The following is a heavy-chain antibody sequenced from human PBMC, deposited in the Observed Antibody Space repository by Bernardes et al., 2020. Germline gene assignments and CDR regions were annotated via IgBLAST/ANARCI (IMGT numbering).Heavy chain of an antibody. Sequence: ASVKVSCKASGYTFTSYAMNWVRQAPGQGLEWMGWINTNTGNPTYAQGFTGRFVFSLDTSVSTAYLQISSLKAEDTAVYYCASYALGYCTNGVCLQDDYWGQGTLVTVSS. CDR2: INTNTGNP. V-gene: IGHV7-4-1*02. J-gene: IGHJ4*02. CDR1: GYTFTSYA. CDR3: ASYALGYCTNGVCLQDDY. D-gene: IGHD2-8*01.